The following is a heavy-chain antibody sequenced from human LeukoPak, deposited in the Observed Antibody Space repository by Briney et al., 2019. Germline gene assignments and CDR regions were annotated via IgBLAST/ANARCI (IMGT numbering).Heavy chain of an antibody. CDR2: IYYSGST. CDR1: GFTSSNAW. Sequence: PGGSLRLSCAVSGFTSSNAWMSWIRQPPGKGLEWIGSIYYSGSTYYNPSLKSRVTISVDTSKNQFSLKLSSVTAADTAVYYCARGDWSGYVSPYNWFDPWGQGTLVTVSS. V-gene: IGHV4-38-2*01. D-gene: IGHD3-3*01. CDR3: ARGDWSGYVSPYNWFDP. J-gene: IGHJ5*02.